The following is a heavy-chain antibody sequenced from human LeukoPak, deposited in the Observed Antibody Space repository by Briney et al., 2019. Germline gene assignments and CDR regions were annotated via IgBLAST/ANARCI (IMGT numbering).Heavy chain of an antibody. D-gene: IGHD2-2*01. V-gene: IGHV3-66*01. CDR3: ARVSRYCTTTNCYGYFFDY. Sequence: GGSLRLSCAASGFTVSRNSMSWIRQAPGKGLEWVSLIDGGGSTFNADSVKGRLTISRDNSKNTLHLQMNSLGAEDTAVYYCARVSRYCTTTNCYGYFFDYWGQGTLITVSS. CDR2: IDGGGST. J-gene: IGHJ4*02. CDR1: GFTVSRNS.